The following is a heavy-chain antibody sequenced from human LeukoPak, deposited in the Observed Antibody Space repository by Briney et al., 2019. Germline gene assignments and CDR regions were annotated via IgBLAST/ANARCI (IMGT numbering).Heavy chain of an antibody. CDR1: GFTFSSYG. CDR2: ISGSGGST. D-gene: IGHD2-2*01. J-gene: IGHJ4*02. Sequence: PGGSLRLSCAASGFTFSSYGMSWVRQAPGKGLEWVSAISGSGGSTYYADSVKGRFTISRDNSKNTLYLQMNSLRAEDTAVYYCANEGYCSSTSCHLNFWGQGTLVTVST. V-gene: IGHV3-23*01. CDR3: ANEGYCSSTSCHLNF.